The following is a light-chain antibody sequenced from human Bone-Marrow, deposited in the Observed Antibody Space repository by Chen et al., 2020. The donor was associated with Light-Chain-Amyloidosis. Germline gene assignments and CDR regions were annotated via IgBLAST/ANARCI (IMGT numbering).Light chain of an antibody. CDR1: SGDVGTYNY. Sequence: QSARTQPAAVSGSPGQSFTTSSTGTSGDVGTYNYVSWYQQHPGKAPKVMIYAVSNWPSGVSNRFSGSKSGNTASLTISGLQAEDEADYYCSSFTSSSSYVFGPGTKVTVL. J-gene: IGLJ1*01. CDR2: AVS. V-gene: IGLV2-14*01. CDR3: SSFTSSSSYV.